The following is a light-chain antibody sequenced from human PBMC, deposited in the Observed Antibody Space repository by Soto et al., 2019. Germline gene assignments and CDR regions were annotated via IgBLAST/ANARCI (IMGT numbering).Light chain of an antibody. J-gene: IGLJ2*01. V-gene: IGLV4-69*01. Sequence: QPVLTQSPSASASLGASVKLTCTLSSGHSSYAIAWHQQQPEKGPRYLMKLNSDGSHSKGDGIPHRFSGSSSGAERYLTMSSLQSEDEADYYCQTWGTGIRVFGGGTKVTVL. CDR2: LNSDGSH. CDR3: QTWGTGIRV. CDR1: SGHSSYA.